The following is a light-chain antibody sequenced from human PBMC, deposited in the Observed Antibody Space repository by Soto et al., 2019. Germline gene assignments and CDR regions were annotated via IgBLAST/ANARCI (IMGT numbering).Light chain of an antibody. CDR1: QFVSNSF. V-gene: IGKV3-20*01. J-gene: IGKJ1*01. Sequence: EIVLTQSPGTLSLSPGEGATLSCRASQFVSNSFLAWYQQKPGQAPRLLIYGASSRATGIPDRFRGSGSGADFILTISRLEPEDFAVYYCQHYGSSSWTFGQGTKVDIK. CDR2: GAS. CDR3: QHYGSSSWT.